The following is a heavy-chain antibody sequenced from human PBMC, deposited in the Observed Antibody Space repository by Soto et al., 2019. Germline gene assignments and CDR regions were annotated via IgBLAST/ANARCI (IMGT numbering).Heavy chain of an antibody. CDR2: IDNTGTT. V-gene: IGHV4-59*01. Sequence: ASETLSLTCSVSGGSISGFYWNWIRRPPGKGLEWIGYIDNTGTTNYNPSLKSRLTMSLDTTTNQFSLRLTSVTAADTAAYYCGREDYGPFHNCFASCTRGTLVIVSS. CDR1: GGSISGFY. CDR3: GREDYGPFHNCFAS. D-gene: IGHD4-17*01. J-gene: IGHJ5*01.